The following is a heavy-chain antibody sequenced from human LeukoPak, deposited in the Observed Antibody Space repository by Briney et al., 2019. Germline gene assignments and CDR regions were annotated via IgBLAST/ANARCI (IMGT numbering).Heavy chain of an antibody. V-gene: IGHV4-31*03. CDR1: GGSISSGGYY. Sequence: PSQTLSLTCTVSGGSISSGGYYWSWIRQHPGKGLEWIGYIYYSGSTYYNPSLKSRVTISVDTSKNQFSLKLSSVTAADTAVYYCAIAPYSGSSIFDYWGQGTLVTVSS. D-gene: IGHD1-26*01. CDR2: IYYSGST. J-gene: IGHJ4*02. CDR3: AIAPYSGSSIFDY.